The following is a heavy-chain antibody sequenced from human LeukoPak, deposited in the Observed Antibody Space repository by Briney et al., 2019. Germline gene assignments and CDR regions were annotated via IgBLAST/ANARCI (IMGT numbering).Heavy chain of an antibody. D-gene: IGHD3-22*01. V-gene: IGHV1-8*01. CDR2: VNPNRGNT. J-gene: IGHJ4*02. Sequence: ASVKVSCKASGYTFTSFDINWVRQATGQGLEWMGWVNPNRGNTGYAQKFQGRVTMTRNTSISTAYMELSSLRSEDTAVYYCARASRDYYDTSGYYGGKPDYWGQGTLVTVSS. CDR1: GYTFTSFD. CDR3: ARASRDYYDTSGYYGGKPDY.